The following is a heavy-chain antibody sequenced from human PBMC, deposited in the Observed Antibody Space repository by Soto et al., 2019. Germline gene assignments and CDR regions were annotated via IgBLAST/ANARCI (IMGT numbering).Heavy chain of an antibody. CDR3: ARSYYYGSGSREYWFDP. Sequence: LSLTCTVSGGSISSYYWSWIRQPPGKGLEWIGYIYYSGSTNYNPSLKSRVTISVDTSNNQFSLKLSSVTAADTAVYYCARSYYYGSGSREYWFDPWGQGTQVTVSS. CDR1: GGSISSYY. J-gene: IGHJ5*02. D-gene: IGHD3-10*01. V-gene: IGHV4-59*01. CDR2: IYYSGST.